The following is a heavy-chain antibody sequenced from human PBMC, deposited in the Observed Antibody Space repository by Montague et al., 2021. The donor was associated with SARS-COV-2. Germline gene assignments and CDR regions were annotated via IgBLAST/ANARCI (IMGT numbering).Heavy chain of an antibody. J-gene: IGHJ4*02. CDR2: INQSGST. V-gene: IGHV4-39*07. CDR3: ATSSSRSYYVGLDY. CDR1: GGSISSGGYY. Sequence: SETLSLTCIVSGGSISSGGYYWSWIRQHPGKGLEWIGEINQSGSTNYNVSLKSRLTMSLDPSKNQVSLKLSSVTAADTAVYYCATSSSRSYYVGLDYWGQGTLVTVTS. D-gene: IGHD3-10*01.